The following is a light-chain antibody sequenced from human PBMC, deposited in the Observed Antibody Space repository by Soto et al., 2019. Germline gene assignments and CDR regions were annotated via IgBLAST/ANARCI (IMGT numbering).Light chain of an antibody. CDR1: SSDVGSYNL. V-gene: IGLV2-23*03. Sequence: QSALTQPASVSGSPGQSITISCTGTSSDVGSYNLVSWYQQHPGKAPKLMSYEGSKRPSGVSNRFSGSKSGNTASLTISGLQAEDEADYYCCSYAGSSTFHVVFGGGTKLTVL. CDR2: EGS. CDR3: CSYAGSSTFHVV. J-gene: IGLJ2*01.